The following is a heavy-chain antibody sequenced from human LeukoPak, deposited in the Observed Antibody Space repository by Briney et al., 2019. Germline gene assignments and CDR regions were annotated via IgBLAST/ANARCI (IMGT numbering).Heavy chain of an antibody. V-gene: IGHV3-7*01. D-gene: IGHD2-15*01. Sequence: GGSLRLSCAASGFMFSTYWMTWVRQAPGKGPEWVANIKPDGSETYYVDAVKGRFTISRDNTKSLLYLQMNNLRGEDAAVYHCGGFGYEAGVDLWGQGTLVTVSS. J-gene: IGHJ4*02. CDR2: IKPDGSET. CDR1: GFMFSTYW. CDR3: GGFGYEAGVDL.